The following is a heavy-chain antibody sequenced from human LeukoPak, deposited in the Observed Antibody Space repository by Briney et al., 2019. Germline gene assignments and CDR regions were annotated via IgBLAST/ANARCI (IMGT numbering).Heavy chain of an antibody. CDR1: GYTFTGYY. D-gene: IGHD6-19*01. J-gene: IGHJ4*02. Sequence: GASVKVSCKASGYTFTGYYMHWVRQAPGQGLEWMGWINPNSGGTNYAQKFQGRVTMTRDTSISTAYMELSRLRSDDTAVYYCARGFPGYSSGWSSPPFYFDYWGQGTLVTVSS. CDR2: INPNSGGT. V-gene: IGHV1-2*02. CDR3: ARGFPGYSSGWSSPPFYFDY.